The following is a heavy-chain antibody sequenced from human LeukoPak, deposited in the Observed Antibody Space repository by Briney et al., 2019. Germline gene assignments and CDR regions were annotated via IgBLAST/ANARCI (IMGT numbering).Heavy chain of an antibody. Sequence: SETLSLTCTVPGGSISSYYWSWIRQPPGKGLEWIGYIYYSGSTNYNPSLKSRVTMSVDTSKNQFSLKLSSVTAADTAVYYCLGYYYYGMDVWGQGTTVTVSS. CDR2: IYYSGST. CDR3: LGYYYYGMDV. J-gene: IGHJ6*02. V-gene: IGHV4-59*12. CDR1: GGSISSYY.